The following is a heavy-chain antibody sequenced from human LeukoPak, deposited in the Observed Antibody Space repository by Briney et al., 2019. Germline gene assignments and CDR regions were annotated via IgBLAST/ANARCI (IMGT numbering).Heavy chain of an antibody. J-gene: IGHJ4*02. CDR1: GVTLSGYS. CDR2: ISISGTI. V-gene: IGHV3-48*01. Sequence: GGSLRLSCAASGVTLSGYSMNWVRQAPGKGLEWVSHISISGTIYYADSVKGRFTISRDNAKKSLSLQMNSLRAEDTAVYYCSTAKFDYWGQGTLVTVSP. CDR3: STAKFDY.